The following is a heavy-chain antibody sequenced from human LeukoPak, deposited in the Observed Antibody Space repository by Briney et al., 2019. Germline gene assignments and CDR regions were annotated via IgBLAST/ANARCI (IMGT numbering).Heavy chain of an antibody. CDR2: ISAYNGNT. CDR1: GYTFTSYG. D-gene: IGHD2-15*01. CDR3: ARDGVGRDIVVVVAASYYYYYGMDV. J-gene: IGHJ6*02. V-gene: IGHV1-18*01. Sequence: ASVKVSCKASGYTFTSYGISWVRQDPGQGLEWMGWISAYNGNTNYAQKLQGRVTMTTDTSTSTAYMELRSMRSDDTAVYYCARDGVGRDIVVVVAASYYYYYGMDVWGQGTTVTVSS.